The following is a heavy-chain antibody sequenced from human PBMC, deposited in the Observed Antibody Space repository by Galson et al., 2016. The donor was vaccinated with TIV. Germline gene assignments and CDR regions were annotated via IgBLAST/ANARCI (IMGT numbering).Heavy chain of an antibody. D-gene: IGHD2-2*01. J-gene: IGHJ5*02. V-gene: IGHV3-11*01. CDR3: ARERILLSAAVPRTNWFDP. Sequence: SLRLSCAASGFDFSGYYMSWVRQAPGKGLEWISYIGSSGSPIVYADSVKGRFTISRDNAKNSVYLQMNSLRVEDPAVYYCARERILLSAAVPRTNWFDPWGQGTLVTVPS. CDR1: GFDFSGYY. CDR2: IGSSGSPI.